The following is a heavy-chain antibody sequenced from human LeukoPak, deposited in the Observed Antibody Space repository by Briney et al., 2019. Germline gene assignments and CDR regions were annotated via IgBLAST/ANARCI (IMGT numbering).Heavy chain of an antibody. D-gene: IGHD6-13*01. CDR1: GGSISSYF. V-gene: IGHV4-4*07. CDR3: ARGRVAAADSFDY. CDR2: VYTSGST. Sequence: SETLSLTCTVSGGSISSYFWSWIRQPPGKGLEWIGRVYTSGSTNYNPSLKSRVTMSVDTSKNQFSLKLSSVTAADTAVYYCARGRVAAADSFDYWGQGTLVTVSS. J-gene: IGHJ4*02.